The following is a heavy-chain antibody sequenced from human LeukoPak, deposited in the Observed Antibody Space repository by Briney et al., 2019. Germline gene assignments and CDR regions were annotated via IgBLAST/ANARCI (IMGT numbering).Heavy chain of an antibody. V-gene: IGHV4-39*01. J-gene: IGHJ4*02. CDR2: IYYSGST. CDR1: GGSIRSSSYY. CDR3: ARHAGSYYTYNFDY. D-gene: IGHD3-22*01. Sequence: SETLSLTCTVSGGSIRSSSYYWGWIRQPPGKGLEWIGSIYYSGSTNYKPSLRSRVTISVDTSKNQFSLKLSSVTAAVTAVYYCARHAGSYYTYNFDYWGEGTLVTVS.